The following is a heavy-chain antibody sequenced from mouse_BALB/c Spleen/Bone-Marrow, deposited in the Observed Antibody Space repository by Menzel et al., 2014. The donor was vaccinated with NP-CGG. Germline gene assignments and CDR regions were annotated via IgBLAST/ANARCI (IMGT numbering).Heavy chain of an antibody. CDR1: GYAFTNYL. CDR2: INPGSGGA. V-gene: IGHV1-54*01. J-gene: IGHJ2*01. Sequence: QVHVKQSGAELVRPGTSVKVSCKASGYAFTNYLIEWVKQRPGQGLGWIGVINPGSGGANYNEKFKGKATLTADKSSSTAYMQLSSLTSDDSAVYFCAREWTARAVDYWGQGTTLTVSS. D-gene: IGHD3-2*01. CDR3: AREWTARAVDY.